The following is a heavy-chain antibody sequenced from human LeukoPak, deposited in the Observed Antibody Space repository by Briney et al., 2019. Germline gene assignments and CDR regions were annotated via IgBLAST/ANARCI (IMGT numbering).Heavy chain of an antibody. CDR3: TRLSYSSTPRDY. CDR1: GFTFRGSA. D-gene: IGHD2-2*01. CDR2: IRSKANSYAT. V-gene: IGHV3-73*01. Sequence: GGSLRLSCAASGFTFRGSAMHWVRQASGKGLEWVGRIRSKANSYATAYAASVKGRFTISRDDSKNTAYLQMNSLKTEDTAVYYCTRLSYSSTPRDYWGQGTLVTVSS. J-gene: IGHJ4*02.